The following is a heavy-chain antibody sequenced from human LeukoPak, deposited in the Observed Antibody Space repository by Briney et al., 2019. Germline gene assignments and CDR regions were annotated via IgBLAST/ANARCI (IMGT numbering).Heavy chain of an antibody. J-gene: IGHJ2*01. CDR1: GGSFSSYY. V-gene: IGHV4-59*08. Sequence: SETLSLTCAVYGGSFSSYYWTWIRQPPGKGLEWIGYICYSGSTNYNPSLKSRVTISVDTSKNQFSLKLSSVTAADTAIYYCARLRPPSWHFDLWGRGTLVTVSS. CDR3: ARLRPPSWHFDL. CDR2: ICYSGST.